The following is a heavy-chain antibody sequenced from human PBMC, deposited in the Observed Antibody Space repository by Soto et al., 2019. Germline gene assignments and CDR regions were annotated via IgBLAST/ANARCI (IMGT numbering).Heavy chain of an antibody. J-gene: IGHJ6*02. CDR3: ARHPYGDYIYYYYGMDV. V-gene: IGHV4-39*01. CDR1: GGSFSGYY. CDR2: IYYSGST. Sequence: PEPLSLTCAVYGGSFSGYYWGWIRQPPGKGLEWIGSIYYSGSTYYNPSLKSRVTISVDTSKNQFSLKLSSVTAADTAVYYCARHPYGDYIYYYYGMDVWGQGTTVTVSS. D-gene: IGHD4-17*01.